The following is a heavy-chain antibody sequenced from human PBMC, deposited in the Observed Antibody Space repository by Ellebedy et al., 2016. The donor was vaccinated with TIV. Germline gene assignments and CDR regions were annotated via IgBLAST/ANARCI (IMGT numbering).Heavy chain of an antibody. CDR2: ISGSGTT. CDR3: ARRHDSGRCFDY. Sequence: GGSLRLSCAAFGFTFSTYAMTWVRQAPGKGLEWVSLISGSGTTYYADSVKGRFTISRDNSKNTLFLQMNSLRAEDTAIYYCARRHDSGRCFDYWGQGILVTVSS. D-gene: IGHD3-10*01. J-gene: IGHJ4*02. CDR1: GFTFSTYA. V-gene: IGHV3-23*01.